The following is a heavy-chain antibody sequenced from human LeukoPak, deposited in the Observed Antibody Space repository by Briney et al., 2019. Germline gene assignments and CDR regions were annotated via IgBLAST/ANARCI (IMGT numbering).Heavy chain of an antibody. J-gene: IGHJ3*02. Sequence: PGGSLRLSCAASGFTFSSYGMHWIRQAPGKGLEWVAVIWSDSSHKYYVDSMKGRCTISRDNSKNMVYLQMNSLRVEDTAVYYCVSAAGAFDMWGQGTLVTVSS. V-gene: IGHV3-33*01. CDR1: GFTFSSYG. CDR3: VSAAGAFDM. CDR2: IWSDSSHK. D-gene: IGHD6-13*01.